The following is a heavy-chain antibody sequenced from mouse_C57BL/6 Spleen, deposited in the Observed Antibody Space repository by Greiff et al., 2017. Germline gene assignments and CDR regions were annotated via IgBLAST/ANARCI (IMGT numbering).Heavy chain of an antibody. CDR2: IDPEDGGT. CDR3: APSRGCGSPFAY. J-gene: IGHJ3*01. Sequence: VQLQQPGAELVKPGASVKLSCKASGFNINDYYMHWVKQRPEQGLEWIGRIDPEDGGTKYAPKFQGKATITADTSSNTAYLQLSSLTSEDAAVYYCAPSRGCGSPFAYWGQGTLVTVST. D-gene: IGHD3-3*01. V-gene: IGHV14-2*02. CDR1: GFNINDYY.